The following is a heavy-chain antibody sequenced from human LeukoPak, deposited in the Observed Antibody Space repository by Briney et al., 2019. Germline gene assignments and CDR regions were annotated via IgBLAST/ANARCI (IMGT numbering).Heavy chain of an antibody. Sequence: GGSLRLSCAASGLTFSTYAMSWVRQAPGKGLEWVSTIGGSGAGTYYAASVRGRFIVSRDNSKNTLYLQMSSLRAGDTSVYYCAILWGSAAGTWGQGTLVTVSS. CDR3: AILWGSAAGT. J-gene: IGHJ5*02. CDR1: GLTFSTYA. D-gene: IGHD6-13*01. CDR2: IGGSGAGT. V-gene: IGHV3-23*01.